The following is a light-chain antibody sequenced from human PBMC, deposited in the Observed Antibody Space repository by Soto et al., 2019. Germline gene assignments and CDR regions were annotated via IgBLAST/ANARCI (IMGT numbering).Light chain of an antibody. CDR3: QYYVDSPWT. Sequence: EIVLTQSPGTLSLSPGERATLSCRASQSIGSSSLAWYQQKAGQAPSLLIHGGSTRAAGIPDRFSGSGSGTDFTLTISRLEAEDVEVYSCQYYVDSPWTFGQGTKVEIK. V-gene: IGKV3-20*01. CDR2: GGS. CDR1: QSIGSSS. J-gene: IGKJ1*01.